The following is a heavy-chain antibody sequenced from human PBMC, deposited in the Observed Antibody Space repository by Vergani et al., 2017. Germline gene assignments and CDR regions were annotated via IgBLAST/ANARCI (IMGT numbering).Heavy chain of an antibody. V-gene: IGHV1-2*02. J-gene: IGHJ4*02. CDR3: AIPSPYYYDSSGYWDY. CDR2: INPNSGGT. D-gene: IGHD3-22*01. CDR1: GYTFTGYY. Sequence: QVQLVQSGAEVKKPGASVKVSCKASGYTFTGYYMHCVRQAPGQGLEWMGWINPNSGGTNYAQKFQGRVTMTRDTSISTAYMELSRLRSDDTAVYYCAIPSPYYYDSSGYWDYWGQGTLVTVSS.